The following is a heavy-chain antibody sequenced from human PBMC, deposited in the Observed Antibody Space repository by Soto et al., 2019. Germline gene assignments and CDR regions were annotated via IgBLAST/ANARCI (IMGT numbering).Heavy chain of an antibody. D-gene: IGHD5-12*01. CDR2: ISGSGGST. V-gene: IGHV3-23*01. CDR1: GFTFSSYA. Sequence: PGGSLRLSCAASGFTFSSYAMSWVRQAPGKGLEWVSAISGSGGSTYYADSVKGWFTISRDNSKNTLYLQMNSLRAEDTAVYYCAKLVSRGYDLGYWGQGTLVTSPQ. CDR3: AKLVSRGYDLGY. J-gene: IGHJ4*02.